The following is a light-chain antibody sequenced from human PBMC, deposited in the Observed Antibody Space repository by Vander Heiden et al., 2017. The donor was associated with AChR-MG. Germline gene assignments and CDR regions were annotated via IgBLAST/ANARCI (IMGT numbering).Light chain of an antibody. J-gene: IGLJ3*02. CDR3: QSYDSSLSGSV. Sequence: QSVLTPPPSASGAPGPRVTISCTGSSSNIGAGYDVPWYQQLPGTPPKLLIYGNSNRPSGVPDRFSGSKSGTSASLAITGLQAEDEADYYCQSYDSSLSGSVFGGGTKLTVL. CDR2: GNS. CDR1: SSNIGAGYD. V-gene: IGLV1-40*01.